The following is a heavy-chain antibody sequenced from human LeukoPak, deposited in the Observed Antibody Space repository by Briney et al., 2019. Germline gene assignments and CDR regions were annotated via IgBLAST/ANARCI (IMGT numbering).Heavy chain of an antibody. CDR3: ARSLRVRGVPDYMDV. Sequence: GGSLRLSCAASGFTFSSYAMSWVRQAPGKGLEWVSVIYKNAITYHADTVKGRFTISRDNPKNMLYLQMNSLRAEDTAVYYCARSLRVRGVPDYMDVWGKGTTVTISS. J-gene: IGHJ6*03. D-gene: IGHD3-10*01. V-gene: IGHV3-53*01. CDR1: GFTFSSYA. CDR2: IYKNAIT.